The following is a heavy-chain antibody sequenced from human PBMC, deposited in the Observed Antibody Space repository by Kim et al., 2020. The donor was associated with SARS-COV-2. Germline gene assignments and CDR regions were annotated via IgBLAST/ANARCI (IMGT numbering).Heavy chain of an antibody. Sequence: GGSLRLSCTASGFTFGDYAMSWVRQAPGKGLEWVGFIRSKAYGGTTEYAASVKGRFTISRDDSKSIAYLQMNSLKTEDTAVYYCTRMYYYDSSGYYQADYYMDVWGKGTTVTVSS. V-gene: IGHV3-49*04. CDR3: TRMYYYDSSGYYQADYYMDV. J-gene: IGHJ6*03. CDR2: IRSKAYGGTT. D-gene: IGHD3-22*01. CDR1: GFTFGDYA.